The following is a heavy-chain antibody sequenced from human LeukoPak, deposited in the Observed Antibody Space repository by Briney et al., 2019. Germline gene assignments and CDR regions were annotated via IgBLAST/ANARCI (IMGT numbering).Heavy chain of an antibody. Sequence: SETLSLTCAVYGEGLSDYYWSWIRQPPGKGLEWIGEVNHSGDTNYNPSLKSRVVISVDTSKNQFSLKLSSVTAADTAVYYCARALNMYSSGWDYYYYYMDVWGKGTTVTVSS. D-gene: IGHD6-19*01. V-gene: IGHV4-34*01. J-gene: IGHJ6*03. CDR3: ARALNMYSSGWDYYYYYMDV. CDR1: GEGLSDYY. CDR2: VNHSGDT.